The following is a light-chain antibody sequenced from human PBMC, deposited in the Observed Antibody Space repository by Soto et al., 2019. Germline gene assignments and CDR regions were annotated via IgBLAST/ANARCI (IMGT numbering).Light chain of an antibody. Sequence: QSALTQPASVSGSPGQSITISCTGTSSDVGGYNYVSWYQQHPGKAPKLMIYDISNRPSGVSNRFSGSKSGNTASLTISGLQAEDEADYYCSSYTSSGTLVGVFGTGTKVTVL. V-gene: IGLV2-14*01. CDR1: SSDVGGYNY. J-gene: IGLJ1*01. CDR3: SSYTSSGTLVGV. CDR2: DIS.